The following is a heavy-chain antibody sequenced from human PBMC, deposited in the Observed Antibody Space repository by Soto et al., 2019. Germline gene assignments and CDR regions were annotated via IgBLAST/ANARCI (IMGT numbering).Heavy chain of an antibody. CDR3: AREDGPPSNYYYYYYMDV. CDR2: IKQDGSEK. CDR1: GFTFSSYW. J-gene: IGHJ6*03. Sequence: GGSLRLSCAASGFTFSSYWMSWVRQAPGKGLEWVANIKQDGSEKYYVDSVKGRFTISRDNAKNSLYLQMNSLRAEDTAVYYCAREDGPPSNYYYYYYMDVWGKGTTVTVSS. V-gene: IGHV3-7*01. D-gene: IGHD2-8*01.